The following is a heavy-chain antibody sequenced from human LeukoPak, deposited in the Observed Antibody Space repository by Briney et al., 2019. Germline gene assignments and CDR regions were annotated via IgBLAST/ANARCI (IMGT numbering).Heavy chain of an antibody. CDR3: ARYDPGYSSSGFDY. CDR1: GYTFTSYD. CDR2: MNPNSGNT. D-gene: IGHD6-13*01. Sequence: ASVKVSCKASGYTFTSYDINWVRQATGQGLEWMGWMNPNSGNTGYAQKFQGRVTMTRDTSISTAYMELSRLRSDDTAVYYCARYDPGYSSSGFDYWGQGTLVTVSS. V-gene: IGHV1-8*01. J-gene: IGHJ4*02.